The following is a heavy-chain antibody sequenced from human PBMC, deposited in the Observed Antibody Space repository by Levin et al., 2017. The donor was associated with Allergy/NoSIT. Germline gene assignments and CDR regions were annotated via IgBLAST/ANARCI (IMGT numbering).Heavy chain of an antibody. CDR2: ISGSGGST. J-gene: IGHJ3*02. CDR3: AKAEGGGYYLRDAFDI. CDR1: GFTFSSYA. Sequence: GGSLRLSCAASGFTFSSYAMSWVRQAPGKGLEWVSAISGSGGSTYYADSVKGRFTISRDNSKNTLYLQMNSLRAEDTAVYYCAKAEGGGYYLRDAFDIWGQGTMVTVSS. D-gene: IGHD3-22*01. V-gene: IGHV3-23*01.